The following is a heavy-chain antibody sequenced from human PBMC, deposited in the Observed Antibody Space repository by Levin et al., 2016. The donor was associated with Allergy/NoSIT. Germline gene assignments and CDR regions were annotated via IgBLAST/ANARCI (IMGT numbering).Heavy chain of an antibody. J-gene: IGHJ6*02. CDR1: GFTFDHYA. CDR3: AKDLGFDFYSGSPVYHFYGTDV. D-gene: IGHD3-3*01. Sequence: GGSLRLSCAASGFTFDHYAMHWVRQVPGKGLEWVAGITYDSKIIDYAASVKGRFTVSRDNAKRSLHLQMNSLRTDDTALYYCAKDLGFDFYSGSPVYHFYGTDVWGQGTMVAVS. V-gene: IGHV3-9*01. CDR2: ITYDSKII.